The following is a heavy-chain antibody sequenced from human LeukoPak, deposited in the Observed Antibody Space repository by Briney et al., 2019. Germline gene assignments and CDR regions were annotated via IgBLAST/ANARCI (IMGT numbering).Heavy chain of an antibody. CDR2: IHSSGNT. CDR1: GYSISSGYY. J-gene: IGHJ5*02. D-gene: IGHD5-12*01. V-gene: IGHV4-38-2*02. CDR3: ARDLGYSGFDWAP. Sequence: PSETLSLTCTVSGYSISSGYYWGWIRPPPGKRLEWVGSIHSSGNTYYNPTLKSRVTISVDTSKNHFSLNLTSVTAADAAVYYCARDLGYSGFDWAPWGQGTLVTVSS.